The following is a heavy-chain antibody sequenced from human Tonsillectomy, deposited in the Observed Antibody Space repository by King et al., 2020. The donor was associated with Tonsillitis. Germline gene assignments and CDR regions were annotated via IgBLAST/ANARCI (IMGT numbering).Heavy chain of an antibody. V-gene: IGHV3-30-3*01. CDR2: ISYDGSNK. CDR3: ARCLRRRLPISRENSKTTLYVQMNSLRAEDTAVYYWARSGWEWIQLGFVSS. CDR1: GFTFSNYA. Sequence: QLVQSGGGVVQPGRSLRLSCAASGFTFSNYAMHWVRQAPGTGLEWVAVISYDGSNKHYAESVKGRFTISSANSKNTLYVQMTSLRAEEPGVYSFARCLRRRLPISRENSKTTLYVQMNSLRAEDTAVYYWARSGWEWIQLGFVSSWGQGTLVTVSS. D-gene: IGHD3-10*01. J-gene: IGHJ4*02.